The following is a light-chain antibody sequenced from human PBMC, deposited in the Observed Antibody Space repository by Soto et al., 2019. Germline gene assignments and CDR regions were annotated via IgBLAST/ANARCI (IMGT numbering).Light chain of an antibody. Sequence: GDRVTLTCRASQDIRGALAWYQQKPGKAPKILIYDVSILESGVPSRFSGSSSGTDFTLTISSLQPGDFATYYCQQFNSYPITFGQGTRLEIK. J-gene: IGKJ5*01. V-gene: IGKV1-13*02. CDR1: QDIRGA. CDR2: DVS. CDR3: QQFNSYPIT.